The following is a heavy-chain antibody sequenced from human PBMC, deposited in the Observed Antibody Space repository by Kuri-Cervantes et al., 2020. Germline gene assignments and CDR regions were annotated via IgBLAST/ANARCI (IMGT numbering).Heavy chain of an antibody. CDR3: ARDLVAAAFPFYYYYYDMDV. CDR2: INPNSGGT. Sequence: ASVKVSCKASGYTFTGYYMHWVRQAPGQGLEWMGWINPNSGGTNYAQKFQGRVTMTRDTSISTAYMELSRLRSDDTAVYYCARDLVAAAFPFYYYYYDMDVWGQGTTVTVSS. J-gene: IGHJ6*02. D-gene: IGHD2-15*01. V-gene: IGHV1-2*02. CDR1: GYTFTGYY.